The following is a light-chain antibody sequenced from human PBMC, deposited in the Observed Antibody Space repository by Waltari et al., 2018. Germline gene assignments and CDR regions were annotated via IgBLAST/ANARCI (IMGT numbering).Light chain of an antibody. J-gene: IGLJ2*01. Sequence: QSALTQPPSASGSPGQSVTIPCTGTSSDVGAYAHVPWYQHHPGKAPKLLISEVSKRPSGVPDRFSGSRSGNTASLTVSGLQAEDEADYYCSSYAGSNNLVFGGGTKLTVL. CDR3: SSYAGSNNLV. CDR2: EVS. CDR1: SSDVGAYAH. V-gene: IGLV2-8*01.